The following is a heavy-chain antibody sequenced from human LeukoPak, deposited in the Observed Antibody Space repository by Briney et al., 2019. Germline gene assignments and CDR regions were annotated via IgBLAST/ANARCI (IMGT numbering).Heavy chain of an antibody. CDR1: GDSISSGGYS. J-gene: IGHJ4*02. Sequence: SQTLSLTCAVSGDSISSGGYSWSWIRQPPGKGLEWIGYIYHSGSTYYNPSLKSRVTISVDRSKNQFSLKLSSVTAADTAVYYCARGVAVAADYFDYWGQGTLVTVSS. CDR2: IYHSGST. V-gene: IGHV4-30-2*01. D-gene: IGHD6-19*01. CDR3: ARGVAVAADYFDY.